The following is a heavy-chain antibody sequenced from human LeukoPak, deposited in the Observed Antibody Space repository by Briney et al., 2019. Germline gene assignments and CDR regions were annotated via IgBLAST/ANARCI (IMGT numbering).Heavy chain of an antibody. V-gene: IGHV3-23*01. CDR3: AKAPVTTCRGAYCYPFDY. CDR2: ISDSGNT. Sequence: GGSLRLSCAASGFTFSTYAMTWVRQAPGKGLEWVSAISDSGNTYHADSVKGRFTISRDSSKNTLFLQMNRLRPEDAAVYYCAKAPVTTCRGAYCYPFDYWGQGTLVTVSS. D-gene: IGHD2-21*01. J-gene: IGHJ4*02. CDR1: GFTFSTYA.